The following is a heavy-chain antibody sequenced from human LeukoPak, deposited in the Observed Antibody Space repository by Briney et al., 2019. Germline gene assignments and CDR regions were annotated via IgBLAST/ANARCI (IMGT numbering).Heavy chain of an antibody. V-gene: IGHV3-21*01. CDR2: ISSSSSYI. J-gene: IGHJ6*02. CDR1: GFTFSSYS. CDR3: ARRTGRREGYGMDV. Sequence: GGSLRLSCAASGFTFSSYSMNWVRQAPGKGLEWVSSISSSSSYIYYADSVKGRFTISRDNAKNSLYLQMNSLRAEDTAVYYCARRTGRREGYGMDVWGQGTTVTVSS. D-gene: IGHD2-8*02.